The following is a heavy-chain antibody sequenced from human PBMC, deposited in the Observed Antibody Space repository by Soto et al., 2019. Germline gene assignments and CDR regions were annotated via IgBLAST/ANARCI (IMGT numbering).Heavy chain of an antibody. V-gene: IGHV4-31*03. CDR2: IYYSGST. Sequence: SETLSLTCTVSGGSISSGGYYWSWIRQHPGKGLEWIGYIYYSGSTYYNPSLKSRVTISVDTSKNQFSLKLSSVTAADTAVYYCARAQPADYYYYYGMDVWGQGTTVTVSS. CDR3: ARAQPADYYYYYGMDV. CDR1: GGSISSGGYY. J-gene: IGHJ6*02.